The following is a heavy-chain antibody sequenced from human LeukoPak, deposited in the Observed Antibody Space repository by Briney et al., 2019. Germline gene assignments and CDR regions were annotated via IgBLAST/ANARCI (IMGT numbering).Heavy chain of an antibody. CDR1: GGSISSGDYY. V-gene: IGHV4-30-4*01. CDR3: ARSYYYGSEPPQSWFDP. Sequence: SETLSLTCTVSGGSISSGDYYWSWIRQPPGKGLEWIGYIYYSGSTYYNPSLKSRVTISVDTSKNQFSLKLSSVTAADTAVYYCARSYYYGSEPPQSWFDPWGQGTLVTVSS. J-gene: IGHJ5*02. CDR2: IYYSGST. D-gene: IGHD3-10*01.